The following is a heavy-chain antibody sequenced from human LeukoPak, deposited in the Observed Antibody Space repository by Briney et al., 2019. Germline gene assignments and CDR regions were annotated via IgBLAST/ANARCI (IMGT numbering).Heavy chain of an antibody. J-gene: IGHJ4*02. CDR2: IYTSGST. D-gene: IGHD6-13*01. CDR1: GGSISSYY. V-gene: IGHV4-4*09. Sequence: SETLSLTCSVSGGSISSYYWSWIRQPPGKGLEWIGYIYTSGSTNYNPSLKSRVTISVDTSKNQFSLKPSSVTAADTAVYYCASSSSSWYSLHYFDYWGLGTLVTVSS. CDR3: ASSSSSWYSLHYFDY.